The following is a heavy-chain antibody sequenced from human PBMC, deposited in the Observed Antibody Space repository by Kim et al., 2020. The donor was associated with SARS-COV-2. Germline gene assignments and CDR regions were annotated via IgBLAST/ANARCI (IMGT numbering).Heavy chain of an antibody. V-gene: IGHV3-48*03. Sequence: GGSLRLSCAASGFTFSTYEMNWVRQAPGKGLEWISYISTSGSTIYYADSVKGRFTISRDNAKSSLSLQMNSLRAEDTAVYYCARALSCSSTSCFYGMDVWGQGTTVTVSS. J-gene: IGHJ6*02. CDR2: ISTSGSTI. CDR3: ARALSCSSTSCFYGMDV. CDR1: GFTFSTYE. D-gene: IGHD2-2*01.